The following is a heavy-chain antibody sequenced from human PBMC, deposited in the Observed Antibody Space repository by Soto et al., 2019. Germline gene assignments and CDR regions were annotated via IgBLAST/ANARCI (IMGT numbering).Heavy chain of an antibody. D-gene: IGHD2-2*01. CDR1: GFTFSSYS. Sequence: GGSLRLSCAASGFTFSSYSMNWVRQAPGKGLEWVSYISSSSSTIYYADSVKGRFTISRDNAKNSLYLQMNSLRAEDTAVYYCARSNQLLPNYYYYYYYMDVWGKGTTVTVSS. V-gene: IGHV3-48*01. J-gene: IGHJ6*03. CDR3: ARSNQLLPNYYYYYYYMDV. CDR2: ISSSSSTI.